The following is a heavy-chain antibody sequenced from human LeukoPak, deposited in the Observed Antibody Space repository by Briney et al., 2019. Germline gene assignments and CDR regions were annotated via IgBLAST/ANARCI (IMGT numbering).Heavy chain of an antibody. J-gene: IGHJ4*02. Sequence: SEALSLTCTVSGGSISSYYWSWIRQPPGKGLEWIGYIYYSGSTNYNPSLKSRVTISVDTSKNQFSLKLSSVTAADTAVYYCASYSYYYDSSGYFDYWGQGTLVTVSS. D-gene: IGHD3-22*01. CDR3: ASYSYYYDSSGYFDY. V-gene: IGHV4-59*01. CDR1: GGSISSYY. CDR2: IYYSGST.